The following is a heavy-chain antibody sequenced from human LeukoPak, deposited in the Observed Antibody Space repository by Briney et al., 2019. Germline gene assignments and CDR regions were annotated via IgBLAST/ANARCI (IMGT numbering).Heavy chain of an antibody. CDR3: ASETYYYDSSGYYTRPFDY. V-gene: IGHV3-21*01. J-gene: IGHJ4*02. CDR2: ISSSSSYI. CDR1: GFTFSSYA. Sequence: GGSLRLSCAASGFTFSSYAMHWVRQAPGKGLEWVSSISSSSSYIYYADSVKGRFTISRDNAKNSLYLQMNSLRAEDTAVYYCASETYYYDSSGYYTRPFDYWGQGTLVTVSS. D-gene: IGHD3-22*01.